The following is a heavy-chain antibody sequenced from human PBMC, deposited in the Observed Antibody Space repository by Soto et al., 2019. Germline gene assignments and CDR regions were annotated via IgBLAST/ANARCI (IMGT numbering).Heavy chain of an antibody. J-gene: IGHJ4*02. D-gene: IGHD2-15*01. CDR3: AREWSAFDY. CDR1: GASITSYK. V-gene: IGHV4-59*01. Sequence: QVQLQESGPGLVKPSETLSLTCTVSGASITSYKWSWIRQSPGKGLEWIAYMYCSGSRSYNPSLKSRVTMSVDTSRNQYSLQLNSATAADTAVYYCAREWSAFDYWGQGILVTVSS. CDR2: MYCSGSR.